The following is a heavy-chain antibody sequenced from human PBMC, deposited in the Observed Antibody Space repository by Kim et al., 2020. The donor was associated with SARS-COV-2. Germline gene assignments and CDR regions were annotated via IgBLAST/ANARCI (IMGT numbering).Heavy chain of an antibody. CDR2: ISYDGSNK. J-gene: IGHJ4*02. CDR3: ARDAQTGLYDILTGYTRYYFDY. Sequence: GGSLRLSCAASGFTFSSYAMHWVRQAPGKGLEWVAVISYDGSNKYYADSVKGRFTISRDNSKNTLYLQMNSLRAEDTAVYYCARDAQTGLYDILTGYTRYYFDYWGQGTLVTVSS. CDR1: GFTFSSYA. V-gene: IGHV3-30*04. D-gene: IGHD3-9*01.